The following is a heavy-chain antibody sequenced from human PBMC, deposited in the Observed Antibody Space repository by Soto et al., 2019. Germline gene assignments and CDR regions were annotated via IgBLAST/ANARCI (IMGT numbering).Heavy chain of an antibody. CDR1: GGSISSSSYY. Sequence: SDTLSLTCTVSGGSISSSSYYWGWIHHPPGKGLEWIGSIYYSGSTYYNPSLKSRVTISVDTSKNQFSLKLSSVTAADTAVYYCARGVVALWCGELPYYFDYWGQGTLVTVSS. V-gene: IGHV4-39*01. D-gene: IGHD3-10*01. CDR3: ARGVVALWCGELPYYFDY. CDR2: IYYSGST. J-gene: IGHJ4*02.